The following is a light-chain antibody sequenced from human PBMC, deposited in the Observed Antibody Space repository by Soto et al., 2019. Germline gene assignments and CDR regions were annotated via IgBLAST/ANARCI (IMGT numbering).Light chain of an antibody. CDR1: QSITSY. V-gene: IGKV3-11*01. CDR2: DVS. Sequence: EIVLTQSPATLSLSPWEGATLSCRARQSITSYLAWYQQKPGQAPRLLIYDVSNRATGIPARFSGSGSGTDFTLTISSLEPEDFAVYYCQQRSNWPQITFGQGTRLEIK. CDR3: QQRSNWPQIT. J-gene: IGKJ5*01.